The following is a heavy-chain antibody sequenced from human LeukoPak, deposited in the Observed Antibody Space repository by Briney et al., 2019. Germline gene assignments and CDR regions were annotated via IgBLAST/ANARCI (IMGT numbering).Heavy chain of an antibody. V-gene: IGHV3-23*01. CDR3: AKDRGWELKLFDY. J-gene: IGHJ4*02. D-gene: IGHD1-26*01. CDR1: GFTFSSYA. Sequence: PGGSLRLSCAASGFTFSSYAMSWVRQAPGEGLEWVSAISGSGSSTSYADSVKGRFTISRDNSKNTLYVQMNSLRAEDTAVYYCAKDRGWELKLFDYWGQGTLVTVSS. CDR2: ISGSGSST.